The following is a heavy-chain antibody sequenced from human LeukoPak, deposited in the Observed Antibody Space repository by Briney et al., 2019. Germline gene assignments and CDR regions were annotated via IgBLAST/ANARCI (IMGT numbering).Heavy chain of an antibody. CDR3: ARWGLFCSSTSCPFDY. D-gene: IGHD2-2*01. J-gene: IGHJ4*02. CDR2: ISGTGGTI. Sequence: GGSLRLSCAASGFTFSSDEMNWVRQAPGKGLQWVSYISGTGGTIYYADSVKGRFTISRDNAKNSLYLQMNSLRAEDTAVYYCARWGLFCSSTSCPFDYWGQGTLVTVSS. CDR1: GFTFSSDE. V-gene: IGHV3-48*03.